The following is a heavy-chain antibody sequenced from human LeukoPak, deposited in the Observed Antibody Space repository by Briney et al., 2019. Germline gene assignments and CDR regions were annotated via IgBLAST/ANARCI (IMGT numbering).Heavy chain of an antibody. CDR2: INTVGTT. D-gene: IGHD2-21*02. CDR1: GFTVSNNY. V-gene: IGHV3-66*01. J-gene: IGHJ4*02. CDR3: AGSLAYCGGDCRLGDY. Sequence: GGSLRLSCAASGFTVSNNYMGWVRQAPAKGLEWVSVINTVGTTYYADSARGRFTISRDNSKNTLYLQMNRLRVEDTAVYYCAGSLAYCGGDCRLGDYWGQGTLVTVSS.